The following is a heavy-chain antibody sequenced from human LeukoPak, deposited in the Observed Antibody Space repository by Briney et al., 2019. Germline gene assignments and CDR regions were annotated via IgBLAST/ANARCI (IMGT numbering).Heavy chain of an antibody. CDR1: RFTFSTYG. Sequence: GGSLRLSCAASRFTFSTYGMHWVRQAPGKGLEWVALISYDGINKYYADSVKGRFTVSRDNSKSTLYLQVNSLRAEDTAVYYCARDSDGMSVWGLGITVTVSS. CDR3: ARDSDGMSV. CDR2: ISYDGINK. V-gene: IGHV3-30*03. J-gene: IGHJ6*02.